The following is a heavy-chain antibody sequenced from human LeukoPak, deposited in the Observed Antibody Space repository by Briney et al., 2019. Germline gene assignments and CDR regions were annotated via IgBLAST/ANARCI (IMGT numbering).Heavy chain of an antibody. Sequence: SETLSLTCTVSGGSISSGGYYWSWIRQHPGKGLEWIGHISYSGSTYSNPSLKSRVTISVDTFKNQFSLKLSSVTAADTAVYYCARDREVWFDPWGQGTLVSVSS. V-gene: IGHV4-31*03. J-gene: IGHJ5*02. CDR3: ARDREVWFDP. CDR1: GGSISSGGYY. CDR2: ISYSGST.